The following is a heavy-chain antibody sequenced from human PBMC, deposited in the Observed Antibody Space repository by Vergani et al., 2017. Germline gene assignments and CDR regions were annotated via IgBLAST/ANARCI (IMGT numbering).Heavy chain of an antibody. Sequence: QVQLQQWGAGLLKPSETLSLTCAVYGGSFSGYYWSWIRQPPGKGLEWIGEINHSGSTNYNPSLKSRVTISVDTSKIQFSLKLSSVTAADTAVYYCARDCHDYGDYGFNWFDPWGQGTLVTVSS. CDR2: INHSGST. CDR3: ARDCHDYGDYGFNWFDP. V-gene: IGHV4-34*01. CDR1: GGSFSGYY. J-gene: IGHJ5*02. D-gene: IGHD4-17*01.